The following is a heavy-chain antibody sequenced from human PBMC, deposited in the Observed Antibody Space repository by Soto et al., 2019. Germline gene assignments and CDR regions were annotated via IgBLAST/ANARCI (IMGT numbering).Heavy chain of an antibody. CDR3: ARAKGSYAFDI. CDR2: ISNSGSTK. V-gene: IGHV3-11*01. J-gene: IGHJ3*02. CDR1: GFTFSDYY. Sequence: GSLRLSCAASGFTFSDYYMSWIRQAPGKGLEYLSYISNSGSTKYYADSVKGRFTISRDNAKNSLNLQMNSLRGEDTAVYYCARAKGSYAFDIWGQGTMVTVSS.